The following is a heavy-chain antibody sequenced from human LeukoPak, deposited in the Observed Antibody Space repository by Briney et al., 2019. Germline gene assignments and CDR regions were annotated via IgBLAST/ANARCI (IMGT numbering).Heavy chain of an antibody. V-gene: IGHV4-34*01. D-gene: IGHD2-15*01. Sequence: SETLSLTCTVTAGSISSYYWSWIRQPPGKGLEWIGEINHSGSTNYNPSLKSRVTISVDTSKNQFSLKLSSVTAADTAVYYCARVRIVVVVAATRYYYYYYYMDVWGKGTTVTVSS. CDR2: INHSGST. J-gene: IGHJ6*03. CDR3: ARVRIVVVVAATRYYYYYYYMDV. CDR1: AGSISSYY.